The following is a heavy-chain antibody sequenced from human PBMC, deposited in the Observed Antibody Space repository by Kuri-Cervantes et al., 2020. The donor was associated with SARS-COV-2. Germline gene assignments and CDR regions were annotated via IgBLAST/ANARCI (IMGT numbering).Heavy chain of an antibody. J-gene: IGHJ6*02. CDR2: IWYDGSSK. V-gene: IGHV3-33*08. Sequence: GESLKISCAASGFTFSSYGMHWVRQAPGKGLEWVAVIWYDGSSKYYADSVKGRFTISRDNSKNTLYLQMNSLRAEDTAVYYCARESKYPMMYYYYGMDVWGQGTTVTVYS. CDR1: GFTFSSYG. D-gene: IGHD3-22*01. CDR3: ARESKYPMMYYYYGMDV.